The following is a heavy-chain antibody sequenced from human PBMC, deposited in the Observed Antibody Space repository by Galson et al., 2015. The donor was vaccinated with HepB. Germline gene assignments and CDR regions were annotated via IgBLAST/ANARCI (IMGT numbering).Heavy chain of an antibody. CDR1: GFSTDW. Sequence: SLRLSCAASGFSTDWMDWVRQAPGKGLEWVANINQDGSEKYYVDSVKGRFTISRDNAYHSVYLQMNSLRAEDTAVYYCSRRLDDWGQGTLVRVSS. CDR3: SRRLDD. V-gene: IGHV3-7*03. J-gene: IGHJ4*02. CDR2: INQDGSEK.